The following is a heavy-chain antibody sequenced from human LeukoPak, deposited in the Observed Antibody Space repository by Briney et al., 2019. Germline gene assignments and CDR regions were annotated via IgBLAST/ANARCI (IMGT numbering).Heavy chain of an antibody. CDR3: ATSVVPAAIFAFDI. V-gene: IGHV1-2*02. Sequence: ASVKVSCKASEYTFSVYHIHWVRLAPGQGLEWMAWINPNSGDTNYAQKFQGRVTMTRDTSISTAYMELSRLKYDDTAVYSCATSVVPAAIFAFDIWGQGTMVTVSS. J-gene: IGHJ3*02. D-gene: IGHD2-2*01. CDR1: EYTFSVYH. CDR2: INPNSGDT.